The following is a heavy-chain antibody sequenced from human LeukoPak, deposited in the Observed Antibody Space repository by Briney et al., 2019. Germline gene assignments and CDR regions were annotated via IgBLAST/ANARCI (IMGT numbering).Heavy chain of an antibody. CDR1: GGSISSSSYY. V-gene: IGHV4-39*01. CDR3: ARPGIYSSGWRYFDY. J-gene: IGHJ4*02. Sequence: PSETLSLTCTVSGGSISSSSYYWGWIRQPPGKGLEWIGSIYYSGSTYYNPSLKSRVTISVDTSKNQFSLKLSSVTAADTAVYYCARPGIYSSGWRYFDYWGQGTLVTVSS. CDR2: IYYSGST. D-gene: IGHD6-19*01.